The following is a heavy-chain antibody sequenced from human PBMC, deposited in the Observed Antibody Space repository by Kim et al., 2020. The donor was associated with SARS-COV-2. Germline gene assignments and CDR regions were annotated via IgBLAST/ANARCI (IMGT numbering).Heavy chain of an antibody. CDR1: GYTFTSYA. V-gene: IGHV1-3*01. D-gene: IGHD3-9*01. Sequence: ASVKVSCKASGYTFTSYAMHWVRQAPGQRLEWMGWINAGNGNTKYSQKFQGRVTITRDTSASTAYMELSSLRSEDTAVYYCARDPKYYDILTGYPPVYYYYGMDVWGQGTTVTVSS. J-gene: IGHJ6*02. CDR2: INAGNGNT. CDR3: ARDPKYYDILTGYPPVYYYYGMDV.